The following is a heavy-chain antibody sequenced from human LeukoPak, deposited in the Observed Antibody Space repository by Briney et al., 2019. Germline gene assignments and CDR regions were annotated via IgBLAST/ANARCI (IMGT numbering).Heavy chain of an antibody. Sequence: GESLRLSCAASGFTFDDYAMHWVRQAPGKGLEWVSLISGDGGSTYYADSVKGRFTISRDNSKNSLYLQMNSLRTEDTALYYCAMNYYYDSSGYYSGAFDIWGQGTMVTVSS. V-gene: IGHV3-43*02. CDR1: GFTFDDYA. D-gene: IGHD3-22*01. CDR2: ISGDGGST. J-gene: IGHJ3*02. CDR3: AMNYYYDSSGYYSGAFDI.